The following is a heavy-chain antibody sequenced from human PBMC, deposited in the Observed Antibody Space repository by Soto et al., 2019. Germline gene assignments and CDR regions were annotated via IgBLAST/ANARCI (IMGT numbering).Heavy chain of an antibody. Sequence: ASVKVSCQASGYTFTGYYMHWVRQAPGQGLEWMGWINPNSGGTNYAQKFQGWVTMTRDTSISTAYMELSRLRSDDTAVYYCARGGYSSSWYVDYWGQGTLVTVSS. CDR1: GYTFTGYY. CDR2: INPNSGGT. J-gene: IGHJ4*02. V-gene: IGHV1-2*04. CDR3: ARGGYSSSWYVDY. D-gene: IGHD6-13*01.